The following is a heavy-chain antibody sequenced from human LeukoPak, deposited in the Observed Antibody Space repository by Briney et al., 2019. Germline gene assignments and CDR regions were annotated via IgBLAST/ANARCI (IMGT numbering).Heavy chain of an antibody. D-gene: IGHD4-17*01. Sequence: GGSLRLSCAASGFTFSSYWMSWVRQAPGKGLEWVANIKQDGSEKYYVDSVKGRFAISRDNAKNSLYLQRSSLRAEDTAVYYCARVSKPIRDYGDYYPWGQGTLVTVSS. CDR2: IKQDGSEK. J-gene: IGHJ5*02. CDR3: ARVSKPIRDYGDYYP. CDR1: GFTFSSYW. V-gene: IGHV3-7*01.